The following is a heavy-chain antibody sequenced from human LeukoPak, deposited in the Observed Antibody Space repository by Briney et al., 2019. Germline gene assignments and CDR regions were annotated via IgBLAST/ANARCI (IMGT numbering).Heavy chain of an antibody. Sequence: SETLSLTCAVYGGSFSGYFWSWIRQSPGKGLEWIGEINHSGSTNYNPSLKSRVTISVDTSKNQFSLKLSSVTAADTAVYYCAGAQGPPELWGQGTTVTVSS. CDR2: INHSGST. J-gene: IGHJ6*02. CDR1: GGSFSGYF. CDR3: AGAQGPPEL. V-gene: IGHV4-34*01.